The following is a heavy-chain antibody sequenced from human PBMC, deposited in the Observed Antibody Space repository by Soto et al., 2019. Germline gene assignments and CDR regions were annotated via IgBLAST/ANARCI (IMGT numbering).Heavy chain of an antibody. CDR3: ARRGVYYDFWSGYSFFDAFDI. J-gene: IGHJ3*02. D-gene: IGHD3-3*01. Sequence: EVQLVESGGGLVQPGGSLRLSCAASGFTFSSYWMSWVRQAPGKGLEWVANIKQDGSEKYYVDSVKGRFTISRDNAKNSLYPQMNSLRAEDTAVYYCARRGVYYDFWSGYSFFDAFDIWGQGTMVTVSS. CDR2: IKQDGSEK. CDR1: GFTFSSYW. V-gene: IGHV3-7*01.